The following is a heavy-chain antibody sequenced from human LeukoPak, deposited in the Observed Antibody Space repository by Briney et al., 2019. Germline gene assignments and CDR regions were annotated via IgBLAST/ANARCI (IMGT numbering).Heavy chain of an antibody. CDR2: IDRDDDK. CDR1: GFSLSTSGMC. D-gene: IGHD3-22*01. V-gene: IGHV2-70*01. Sequence: SGPTLVNPTQTLTLTCTFSGFSLSTSGMCVSWIRQPPGKALEWLALIDRDDDKYYSTSLKTRLTISKDTSKNQVVLTMTNMDPVDTATYYCARYTYYYDSSGYYAKDNWFDPWGQGTLVTISS. CDR3: ARYTYYYDSSGYYAKDNWFDP. J-gene: IGHJ5*02.